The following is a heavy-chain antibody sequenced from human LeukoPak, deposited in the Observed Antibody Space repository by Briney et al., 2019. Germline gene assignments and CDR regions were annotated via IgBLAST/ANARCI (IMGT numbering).Heavy chain of an antibody. CDR3: ARGPYDTSGYYSPFDY. D-gene: IGHD3-22*01. Sequence: SETLSLTCTVSGGSISSYYWSWIRQPPGKGLEWIGYIYYSGSTNYNPSLKSRVTISVDTSRNQFSLMLSSVTAADTAVYYCARGPYDTSGYYSPFDYWGQGTLVTVSS. J-gene: IGHJ4*02. CDR2: IYYSGST. V-gene: IGHV4-59*08. CDR1: GGSISSYY.